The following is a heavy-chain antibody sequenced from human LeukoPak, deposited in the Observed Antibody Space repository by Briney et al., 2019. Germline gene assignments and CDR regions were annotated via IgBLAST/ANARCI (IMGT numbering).Heavy chain of an antibody. V-gene: IGHV4-59*08. Sequence: PSETLSLTCTVSGGSISSYHWSWIRQSPGKGLEWMGYIQYSGSTNRNLSLKSRVTISVDTSKNQFSLKLSSVTAADTAVYYCASLIYDSSGYYFDKWGQGTLVTVSS. J-gene: IGHJ4*02. D-gene: IGHD3-22*01. CDR2: IQYSGST. CDR3: ASLIYDSSGYYFDK. CDR1: GGSISSYH.